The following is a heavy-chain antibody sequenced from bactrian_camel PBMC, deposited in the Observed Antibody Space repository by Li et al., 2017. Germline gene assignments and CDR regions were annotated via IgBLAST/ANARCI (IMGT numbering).Heavy chain of an antibody. Sequence: HVQLVESGGRLVQPGGSLTLSCTASGFTDCLGWYRQYPGQQREGIAAIYGGGGRPWYANSVKGRFTISQDSATNTAYLQMDNLKVEDSAMYYCAADDAGSSDSDYCARILLINYRYDYTGQGTQVTVS. D-gene: IGHD2*01. J-gene: IGHJ4*01. CDR3: AADDAGSSDSDYCARILLINYRYDY. V-gene: IGHV3S54*01. CDR1: GFTDC. CDR2: IYGGGGRP.